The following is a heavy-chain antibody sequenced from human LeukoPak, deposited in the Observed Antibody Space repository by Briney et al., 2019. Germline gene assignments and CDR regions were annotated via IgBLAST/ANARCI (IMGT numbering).Heavy chain of an antibody. J-gene: IGHJ4*02. CDR3: ARDWPTVIADY. CDR1: GYTFTSHG. V-gene: IGHV1-18*01. Sequence: ASVKVSCKTSGYTFTSHGISWVRQAPGQGLEWMGWISANNGDTNYAQRMQGRLTMTTDTSTSTAYMGLRSLSSDDTAIYYCARDWPTVIADYWGQGTLVTVSS. D-gene: IGHD4-11*01. CDR2: ISANNGDT.